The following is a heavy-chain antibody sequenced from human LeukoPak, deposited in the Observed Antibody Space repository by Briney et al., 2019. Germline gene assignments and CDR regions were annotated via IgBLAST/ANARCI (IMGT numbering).Heavy chain of an antibody. CDR1: GFTFENYW. CDR2: IKQDGSVE. CDR3: ARWAGVTDQ. V-gene: IGHV3-7*01. J-gene: IGHJ4*02. Sequence: GGSLRLSCAASGFTFENYWMSWVRQVPRKGPERVANIKQDGSVEHYLDSVKGRFTISRDNARNSLFLQMNSLIAEDTAVYYCARWAGVTDQWGQGTLVTVSS. D-gene: IGHD5-18*01.